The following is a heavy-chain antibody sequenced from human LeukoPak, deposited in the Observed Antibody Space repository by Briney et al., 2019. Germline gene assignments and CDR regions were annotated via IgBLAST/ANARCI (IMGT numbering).Heavy chain of an antibody. D-gene: IGHD3-16*02. CDR2: IKSKTDGGTT. V-gene: IGHV3-15*07. Sequence: GGSLRLSCAASGFTFSNYPMNWVRQAPGKGLEWVGRIKSKTDGGTTDYAAPVKGRFTISRDDSKNTLYLQMNSLKTEDTAVYYCTTDPERIMITFGGVIVPPWGQGTLVTVSS. J-gene: IGHJ5*02. CDR3: TTDPERIMITFGGVIVPP. CDR1: GFTFSNYP.